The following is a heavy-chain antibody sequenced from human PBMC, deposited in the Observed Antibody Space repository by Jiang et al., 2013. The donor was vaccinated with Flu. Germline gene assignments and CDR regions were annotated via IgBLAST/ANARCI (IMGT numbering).Heavy chain of an antibody. CDR2: LLYGST. Sequence: GLVKPSETLSLTCTVSGDSISSGSYYWAWIRQPPREGTGVVWEYLLYGSTYSNPSLKSRVTISVDTSKNQFSLKLRSVTAADTAVYYCARHRTLAGVVIAYNWFDPWGQGTLVTVSS. D-gene: IGHD2-15*01. CDR1: GDSISSGSYY. CDR3: ARHRTLAGVVIAYNWFDP. V-gene: IGHV4-39*01. J-gene: IGHJ5*02.